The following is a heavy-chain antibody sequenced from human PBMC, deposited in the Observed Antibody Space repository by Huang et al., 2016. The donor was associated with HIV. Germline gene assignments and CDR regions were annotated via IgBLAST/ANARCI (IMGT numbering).Heavy chain of an antibody. CDR3: AKGGSAAAVLDF. Sequence: QVPLVESGGGVVQPGRSLRISCAASGFTFSSYGMHWVRQAPGKGLEWGAVISYDAKTKDYADSGKGRFSISRDNSKTTVYLQLNSLRVEDTAVYYCAKGGSAAAVLDFWGQGTLVTVSS. V-gene: IGHV3-30*18. CDR2: ISYDAKTK. J-gene: IGHJ4*02. D-gene: IGHD6-13*01. CDR1: GFTFSSYG.